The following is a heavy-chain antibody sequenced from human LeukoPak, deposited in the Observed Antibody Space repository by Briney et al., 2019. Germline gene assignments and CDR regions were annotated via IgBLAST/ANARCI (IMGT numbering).Heavy chain of an antibody. V-gene: IGHV1-18*01. J-gene: IGHJ4*02. CDR3: ARDYRTGFDY. CDR2: ISTYNGNT. CDR1: GYTFTSYG. Sequence: ASVKVSCTASGYTFTSYGISWVRRAPGQGLEWLGWISTYNGNTHYAQKLQGRVTMTTDTSTTTAYMELRSLRSDDTAVYYCARDYRTGFDYWGQGTLVTVSS. D-gene: IGHD7-27*01.